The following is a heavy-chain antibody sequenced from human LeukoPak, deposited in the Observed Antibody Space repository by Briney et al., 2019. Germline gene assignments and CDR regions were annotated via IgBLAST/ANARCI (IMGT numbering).Heavy chain of an antibody. CDR1: GGSFSGYY. J-gene: IGHJ4*02. CDR3: ARAHYDILTGYYTGPDFDY. CDR2: INHSGST. Sequence: SETLSLTCAVYGGSFSGYYWSWIRQPPGKGLEWIGEINHSGSTNYNPSLKSRVTISVDTSKNQFSLKLSSVTAADTAVCYCARAHYDILTGYYTGPDFDYWGQGTLVTVSS. V-gene: IGHV4-34*01. D-gene: IGHD3-9*01.